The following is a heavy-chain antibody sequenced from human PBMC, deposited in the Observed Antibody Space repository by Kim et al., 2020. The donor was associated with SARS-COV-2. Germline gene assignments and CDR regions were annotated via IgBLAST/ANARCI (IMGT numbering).Heavy chain of an antibody. Sequence: GGSLRLSCAASGFTFSRYGMHWVRQAPGKGLEWVAVISNDASTEYYANSVKGRFTMSRDNFKNTQYLQMNSLRVEDTAIYFCAKARGGDGYSPLDYWGQGTLVTVSS. CDR3: AKARGGDGYSPLDY. CDR2: ISNDASTE. CDR1: GFTFSRYG. D-gene: IGHD3-16*01. V-gene: IGHV3-33*05. J-gene: IGHJ4*02.